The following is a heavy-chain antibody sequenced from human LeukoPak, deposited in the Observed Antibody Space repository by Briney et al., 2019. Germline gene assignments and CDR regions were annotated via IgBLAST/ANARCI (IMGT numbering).Heavy chain of an antibody. CDR1: GYTFTSYG. V-gene: IGHV1-18*01. D-gene: IGHD3-22*01. CDR2: ISAYNGNT. CDR3: ASKYYYDSSGRYAFDI. Sequence: ASVKVSCKASGYTFTSYGFSWVRQAPGQGLEWMGWISAYNGNTNYAQKLQGRVTITTDTSTSTAYMELRSLRSDDTAVYYCASKYYYDSSGRYAFDIWGQGTVVTVSS. J-gene: IGHJ3*02.